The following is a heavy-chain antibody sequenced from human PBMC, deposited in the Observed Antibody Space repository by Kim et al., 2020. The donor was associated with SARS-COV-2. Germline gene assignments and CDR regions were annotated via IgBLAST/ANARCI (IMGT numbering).Heavy chain of an antibody. Sequence: GGSLRLSCAASGFTFSSYAMHWVRQAPGKGLEYVSAISSNGGSTYYANSVKGRFTISRDNSKNTLYLQMGSLRAEDMAVYYCARERRFDYYYYGMDVWGQGTTVTVSS. V-gene: IGHV3-64*01. J-gene: IGHJ6*02. D-gene: IGHD3-16*01. CDR1: GFTFSSYA. CDR2: ISSNGGST. CDR3: ARERRFDYYYYGMDV.